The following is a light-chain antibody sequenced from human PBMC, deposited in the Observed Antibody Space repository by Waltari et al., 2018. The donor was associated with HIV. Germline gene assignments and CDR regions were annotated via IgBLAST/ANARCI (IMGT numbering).Light chain of an antibody. Sequence: DIVMTQSPHSLALSLGERATINCKSSQNIFYSSKNANYLAWYQQKPGQSPKLLIYLASSRASGVPDRFSGSGSRTDFTLSISSLQSEDVAVYFCQQYYSTPPTFGQGTRVEIK. CDR1: QNIFYSSKNANY. CDR2: LAS. J-gene: IGKJ1*01. V-gene: IGKV4-1*01. CDR3: QQYYSTPPT.